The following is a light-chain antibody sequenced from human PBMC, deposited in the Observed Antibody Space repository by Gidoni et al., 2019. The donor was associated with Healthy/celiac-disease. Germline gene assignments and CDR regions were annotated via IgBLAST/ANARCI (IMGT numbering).Light chain of an antibody. J-gene: IGLJ2*01. Sequence: QSALTQPASVSGSPGQSITISCTGTSSDVGGYNYVSWYQQHTGKAPKLMIYDVRNRPSGVSNRFSGSKSGNTASLTISGLQAEDEADYYCSSYTSSSLVVFGGGTKLTVL. V-gene: IGLV2-14*03. CDR3: SSYTSSSLVV. CDR1: SSDVGGYNY. CDR2: DVR.